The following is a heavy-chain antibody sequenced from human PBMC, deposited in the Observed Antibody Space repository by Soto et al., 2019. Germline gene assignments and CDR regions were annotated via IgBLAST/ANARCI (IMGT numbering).Heavy chain of an antibody. CDR3: ARYKWNYRYYYYGMDV. Sequence: ASVKVSCKASGYTFTSYGISWVRQAPGQGLEWMGWISAYNGNTNYAQKLQGRVTMTTDTSTSTAYMELRSLRSDDTAVYYCARYKWNYRYYYYGMDVWGQGTTATVSS. CDR2: ISAYNGNT. D-gene: IGHD1-7*01. V-gene: IGHV1-18*04. J-gene: IGHJ6*02. CDR1: GYTFTSYG.